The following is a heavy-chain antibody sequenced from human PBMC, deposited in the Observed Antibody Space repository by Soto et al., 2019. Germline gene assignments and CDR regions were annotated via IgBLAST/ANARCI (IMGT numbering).Heavy chain of an antibody. CDR2: ISYDGSNK. Sequence: PGGSLRLSCAASGFTFSSYAMHWVRQAPGKGLEWVAVISYDGSNKYYADSVKGRFTISRDSSKNTLYLQMNSLRAEDTAVYYCARDSCGGDCYRFDYWGQGTLVTVSS. J-gene: IGHJ4*02. CDR3: ARDSCGGDCYRFDY. CDR1: GFTFSSYA. D-gene: IGHD2-21*02. V-gene: IGHV3-30-3*01.